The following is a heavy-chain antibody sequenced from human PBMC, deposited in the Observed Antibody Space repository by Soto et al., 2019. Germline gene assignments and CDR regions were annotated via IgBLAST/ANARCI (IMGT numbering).Heavy chain of an antibody. V-gene: IGHV4-30-4*01. CDR3: ARDLYYYDSSGYYVSSWFDP. D-gene: IGHD3-22*01. Sequence: SETLSLTCTVSGGSISSGDYYWSWIRQPPGKGLEWIGYIYYSGSTYYNPSLKSRVTISVDTSKNQFSLKLSSVTAADTAVYYCARDLYYYDSSGYYVSSWFDPWGQGTLVTVSS. J-gene: IGHJ5*02. CDR1: GGSISSGDYY. CDR2: IYYSGST.